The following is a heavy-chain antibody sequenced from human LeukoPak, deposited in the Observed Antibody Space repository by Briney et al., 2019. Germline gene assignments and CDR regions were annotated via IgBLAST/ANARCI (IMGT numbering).Heavy chain of an antibody. CDR1: GFTFSSYA. D-gene: IGHD3-10*01. V-gene: IGHV3-23*01. J-gene: IGHJ3*02. CDR2: ISGSGGST. Sequence: PGGSLRLSCAASGFTFSSYAMSWVRQAPGKGLEGVSAISGSGGSTYYADSVKGRFTISRDNSKNTLYLQMNSLRAEDTAVYYCAGYYGSMGAFDIWGQGTMVTVSS. CDR3: AGYYGSMGAFDI.